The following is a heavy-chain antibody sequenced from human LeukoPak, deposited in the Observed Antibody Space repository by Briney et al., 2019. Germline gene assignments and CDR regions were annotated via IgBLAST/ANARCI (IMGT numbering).Heavy chain of an antibody. V-gene: IGHV4-59*05. CDR2: IYYSGST. CDR1: GFTVSSNY. CDR3: AREFVLRFLEWPFYYMDV. D-gene: IGHD3-3*01. Sequence: GSLRLSCAASGFTVSSNYMSWVRQAPGKGLEWIGSIYYSGSTYYNPSLKSRVTISVDTSKNQFSLKLSSVTAADTAVYYCAREFVLRFLEWPFYYMDVWGKGTTVAVSS. J-gene: IGHJ6*03.